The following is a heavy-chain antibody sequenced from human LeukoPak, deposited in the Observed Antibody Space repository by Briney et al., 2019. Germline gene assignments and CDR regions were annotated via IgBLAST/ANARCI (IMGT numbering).Heavy chain of an antibody. CDR2: IYYSGST. V-gene: IGHV4-38-2*02. D-gene: IGHD5-18*01. CDR1: GYSISSGYY. J-gene: IGHJ4*02. Sequence: SETLSLTCTVSGYSISSGYYWGWIRQPPGKGLEWIGSIYYSGSTYYNPSLKSRVTISVDTSKNQFSLKLSSVTAADTAVYYCARGGLETHLWLRLFYFDYWGQGTLVTVSS. CDR3: ARGGLETHLWLRLFYFDY.